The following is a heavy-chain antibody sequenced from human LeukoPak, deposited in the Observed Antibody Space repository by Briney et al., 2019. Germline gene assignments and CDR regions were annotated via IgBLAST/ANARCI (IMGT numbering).Heavy chain of an antibody. Sequence: GGSLRLSCAASGFTFSSYAMHWVRQAPGKGLEWVAVISYDGSNKYYADSVKGRFTISRDDSKNTLFLQMNSLRVEDTAVYYCARVPGTYSGSYYDYWGQGTLVTVSS. CDR1: GFTFSSYA. CDR2: ISYDGSNK. V-gene: IGHV3-30-3*01. CDR3: ARVPGTYSGSYYDY. J-gene: IGHJ4*02. D-gene: IGHD1-26*01.